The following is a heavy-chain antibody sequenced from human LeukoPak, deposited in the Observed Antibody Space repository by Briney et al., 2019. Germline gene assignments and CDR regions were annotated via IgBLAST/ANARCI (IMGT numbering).Heavy chain of an antibody. D-gene: IGHD2-15*01. CDR1: GGTFSSYA. Sequence: ASVKVSCKASGGTFSSYAISWVRQAPGQGLEWMGRIIPILGIANYAQKFQGRVTITADKSTSTAYMELSSLRSEDTAVYYCARSRLSWIGPLDYWGQGTLVTVSS. J-gene: IGHJ4*02. CDR2: IIPILGIA. V-gene: IGHV1-69*04. CDR3: ARSRLSWIGPLDY.